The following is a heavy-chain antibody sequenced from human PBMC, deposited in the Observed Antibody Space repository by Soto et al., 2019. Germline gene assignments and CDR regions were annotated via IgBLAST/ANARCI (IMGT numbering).Heavy chain of an antibody. CDR1: GGNFRSQSIS. J-gene: IGHJ6*02. V-gene: IGHV1-69*02. CDR2: AIPVLGVA. CDR3: ARDRDEAAGGTVETKYYFGMAD. D-gene: IGHD6-13*01. Sequence: QVQLVQSGAEVKKPGSSVKVSCKASGGNFRSQSISISWVRQAPGQGLEWMGRAIPVLGVANYAQKFQGRLAITPDKFTITGLMALRSLRSEATAVSYCARDRDEAAGGTVETKYYFGMADWGQGTTGTVSS.